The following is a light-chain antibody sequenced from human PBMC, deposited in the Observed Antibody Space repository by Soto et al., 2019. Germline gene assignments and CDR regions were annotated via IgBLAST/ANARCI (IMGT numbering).Light chain of an antibody. CDR3: QQYNSYPLA. V-gene: IGKV1-5*01. CDR1: QSISSW. Sequence: DIQMTQSPSTLSASVGDRVTITCRASQSISSWLAWYQQKPGKAPKLLIYDASSLESGVPSRFSGSGSGTKFTLTISSLQPDDFATYYCQQYNSYPLAFGQGTKVEIK. CDR2: DAS. J-gene: IGKJ1*01.